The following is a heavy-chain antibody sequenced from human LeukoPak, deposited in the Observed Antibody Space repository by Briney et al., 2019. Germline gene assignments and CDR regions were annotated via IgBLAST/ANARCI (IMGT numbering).Heavy chain of an antibody. CDR2: ISSSSSYI. Sequence: GGSLRLSCAASGFTFSSYSMNWVRQAPGKGLEWVSSISSSSSYIYYADSVKGRFTISRDNAKNSLYLQMNSLRVEDTAVYYCASEKVGTNWFDPWGQGTLVTVSS. V-gene: IGHV3-21*01. D-gene: IGHD1-26*01. CDR3: ASEKVGTNWFDP. CDR1: GFTFSSYS. J-gene: IGHJ5*02.